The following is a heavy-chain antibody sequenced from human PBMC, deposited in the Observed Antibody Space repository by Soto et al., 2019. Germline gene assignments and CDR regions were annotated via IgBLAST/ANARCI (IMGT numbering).Heavy chain of an antibody. V-gene: IGHV5-51*01. CDR3: ARQYSSSRAVDY. Sequence: EVQLLQSGAEVKKPGESLKISCKGSGYMFTIYWIGWLRQMPGKGLEWMGIIYPGDSDTRYSPSFQGQVTISVDKSITSAYLQWSSLKASDAAMYYCARQYSSSRAVDYWGQGTLVTVSS. D-gene: IGHD6-13*01. J-gene: IGHJ4*02. CDR2: IYPGDSDT. CDR1: GYMFTIYW.